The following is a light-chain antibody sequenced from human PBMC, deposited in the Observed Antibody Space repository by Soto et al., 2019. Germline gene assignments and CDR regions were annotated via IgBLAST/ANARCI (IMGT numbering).Light chain of an antibody. CDR3: SSYTTMPTREAV. Sequence: QSAVTQPASVSGSPGQSITISCTGTSSDVGGYNYVSWYQQHPGKAPKLMIYEVTNRPSGISNRFSGSKSGNTATLTISALRAEHEAEYYCSSYTTMPTREAVFGEETKLTVL. CDR1: SSDVGGYNY. V-gene: IGLV2-14*03. CDR2: EVT. J-gene: IGLJ3*02.